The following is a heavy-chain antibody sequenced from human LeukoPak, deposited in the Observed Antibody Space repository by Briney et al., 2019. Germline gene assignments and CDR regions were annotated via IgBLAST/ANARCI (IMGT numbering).Heavy chain of an antibody. CDR2: IYPSDGDT. CDR3: AAITTSEIFDY. D-gene: IGHD1/OR15-1a*01. Sequence: GEALQISCKGSTCGFTTHWIGWGRRVPGKGGEWRGMIYPSDGDTRYTPSFQGQVTISADKSISTASLQWSSLKASDTAMYYCAAITTSEIFDYWGQGTLVTVSS. V-gene: IGHV5-51*01. J-gene: IGHJ4*02. CDR1: TCGFTTHW.